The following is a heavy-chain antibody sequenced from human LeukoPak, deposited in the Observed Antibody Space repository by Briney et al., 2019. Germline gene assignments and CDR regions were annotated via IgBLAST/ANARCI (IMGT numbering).Heavy chain of an antibody. CDR1: GFTFSSYA. V-gene: IGHV3-30-3*01. J-gene: IGHJ4*02. CDR2: ISYDGSSK. CDR3: ARDQRPYFDY. Sequence: GGSLRLSCAASGFTFSSYAMHWVRQAPGRGLEWVAVISYDGSSKYYADSVKGRFTISRDNSKNTLYLQMNSLRAEDTAVYYCARDQRPYFDYWGQGTLVTVSS.